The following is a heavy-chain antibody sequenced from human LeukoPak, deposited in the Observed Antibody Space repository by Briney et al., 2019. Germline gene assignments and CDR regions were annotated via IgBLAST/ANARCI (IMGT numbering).Heavy chain of an antibody. CDR3: ARGAVLRFLEWLSNDAFDI. D-gene: IGHD3-3*01. CDR2: ISGSGGST. J-gene: IGHJ3*02. CDR1: GFTFSSYA. V-gene: IGHV3-23*01. Sequence: PGGSLRLSCAASGFTFSSYAMSWVRQAPGKGLEWVSAISGSGGSTYYADSVKGRFTISRENSKNTLYLQMNSLRAEDTAVYYCARGAVLRFLEWLSNDAFDIWGQGTMVTVSS.